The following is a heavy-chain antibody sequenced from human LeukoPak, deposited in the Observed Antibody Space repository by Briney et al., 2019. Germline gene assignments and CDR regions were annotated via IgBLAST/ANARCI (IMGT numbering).Heavy chain of an antibody. Sequence: ASVKVSCTASGYSFTSYGISWVRQAPGQGLEWMGWISTYNGNTNYAQKLQGRVTMTTDTSTSTAYMELRSLRSDDTAVYYCARHYCSGGSCYGVFDYWGQGTLVTVSS. CDR3: ARHYCSGGSCYGVFDY. CDR2: ISTYNGNT. V-gene: IGHV1-18*01. D-gene: IGHD2-15*01. CDR1: GYSFTSYG. J-gene: IGHJ4*02.